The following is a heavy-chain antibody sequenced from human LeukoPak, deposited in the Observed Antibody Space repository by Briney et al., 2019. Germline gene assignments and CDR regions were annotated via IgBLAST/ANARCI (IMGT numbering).Heavy chain of an antibody. Sequence: ASVKVSCKASGYTFTSYYMHWVRQAPGQGREWMGIINPSGGSTSYAQKFQGRVTMTRDTSTSTVYMELSSLRSEDTAVYYCARDSSRITMIVVVTTDNWFDPWGQGTLVTVSS. V-gene: IGHV1-46*01. CDR1: GYTFTSYY. J-gene: IGHJ5*02. CDR2: INPSGGST. D-gene: IGHD3-22*01. CDR3: ARDSSRITMIVVVTTDNWFDP.